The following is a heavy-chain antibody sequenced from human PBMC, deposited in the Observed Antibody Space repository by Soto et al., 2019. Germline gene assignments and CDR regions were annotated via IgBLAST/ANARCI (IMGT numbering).Heavy chain of an antibody. J-gene: IGHJ6*02. V-gene: IGHV3-23*01. CDR1: GFTLRSYA. Sequence: GGSLGLSCDASGFTLRSYAMTWIRQAPGKGLEWVSLISANDVGTYYAESVKGRFTISRDNSKNTLYLQMNSLRAEDTAVYYCAKDEFSIASHQYGISFWAQRTTDPGSS. CDR3: AKDEFSIASHQYGISF. D-gene: IGHD2-21*01. CDR2: ISANDVGT.